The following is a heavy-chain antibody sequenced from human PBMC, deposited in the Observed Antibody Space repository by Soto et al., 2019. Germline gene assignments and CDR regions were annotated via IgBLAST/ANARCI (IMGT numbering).Heavy chain of an antibody. V-gene: IGHV3-30-3*01. D-gene: IGHD3-22*01. Sequence: AGSLRLSCAASGFTFSSYAMHWVRQAPGKGLEWVAVISYDGSNKYYADSVKGRFTISRDNSKNTLYLQMNSLRAEDTAVYYCASLIYDSSGSDAFDIWGQGTMVTVSS. CDR3: ASLIYDSSGSDAFDI. J-gene: IGHJ3*02. CDR2: ISYDGSNK. CDR1: GFTFSSYA.